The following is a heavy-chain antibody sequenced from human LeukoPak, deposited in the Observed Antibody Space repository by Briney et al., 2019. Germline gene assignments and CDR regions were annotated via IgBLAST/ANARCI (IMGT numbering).Heavy chain of an antibody. CDR1: GFTFSSYA. J-gene: IGHJ4*02. CDR3: ARGVKNCSGGSCYSGDRDY. V-gene: IGHV4-34*01. D-gene: IGHD2-15*01. CDR2: INHSGST. Sequence: GSLRFSCAASGFTFSSYAMSWVRQPPGKGLEWIGEINHSGSTNYNPSLRSRVTISVDTSKNQFSLKLSSVTAADTAVYYCARGVKNCSGGSCYSGDRDYWGQGTLVTVSS.